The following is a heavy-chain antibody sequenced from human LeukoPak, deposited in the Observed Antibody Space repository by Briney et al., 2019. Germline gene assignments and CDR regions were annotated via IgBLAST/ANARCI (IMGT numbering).Heavy chain of an antibody. CDR1: GGSISSYY. Sequence: SETLSLTCTVSGGSISSYYWGWIRQPPGKGLEWIGSIYYSGSTYYNPSLKSRVTISVDTSKNQFSLKLSSVTAADTAVYYCARDSRSGSTSENDYWGQGTLVTVSS. J-gene: IGHJ4*02. CDR3: ARDSRSGSTSENDY. CDR2: IYYSGST. V-gene: IGHV4-39*07. D-gene: IGHD1-26*01.